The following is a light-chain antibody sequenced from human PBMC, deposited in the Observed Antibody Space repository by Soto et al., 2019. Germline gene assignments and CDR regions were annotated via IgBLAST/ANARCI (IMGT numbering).Light chain of an antibody. J-gene: IGKJ4*01. CDR2: GAS. Sequence: EVVMTQSPATVSVSPGEGVTLSCRASQTISNDLAWYQQKPGQAPRLLIYGASTRATGVPARFSGCGSGTEFTLTISSLQSEDCAFYYCQQNNKWPPVTFGGGTKVEIK. V-gene: IGKV3-15*01. CDR3: QQNNKWPPVT. CDR1: QTISND.